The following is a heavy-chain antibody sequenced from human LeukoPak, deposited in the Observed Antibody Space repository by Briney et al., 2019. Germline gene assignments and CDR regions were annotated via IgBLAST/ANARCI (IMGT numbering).Heavy chain of an antibody. J-gene: IGHJ4*02. CDR3: AREGYSSSWYYFDY. V-gene: IGHV1-69*04. Sequence: GASVKVSCKASGGTFSSYAISWVRQAPGQGLEWMGRIIPILGIANYAQKLQGRVTITADKSTSTAYMELSSLRSEDTAVYYCAREGYSSSWYYFDYWGQGTLVTVSS. CDR1: GGTFSSYA. D-gene: IGHD6-13*01. CDR2: IIPILGIA.